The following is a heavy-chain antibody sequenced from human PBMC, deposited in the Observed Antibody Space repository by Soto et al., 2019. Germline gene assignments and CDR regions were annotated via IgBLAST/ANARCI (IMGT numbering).Heavy chain of an antibody. CDR2: ISGSGGST. CDR1: GFTFSSYA. D-gene: IGHD6-19*01. J-gene: IGHJ5*02. V-gene: IGHV3-23*01. Sequence: HPGGSLRLSCAASGFTFSSYAMSWVRQAPGKGLEWVSAISGSGGSTYYADSVKGRFTISRGNSKNTLYLQMNSLRAEDTAVYYCAKDSAVAGTSYKPRNWFDPWGQGTLVTSPQ. CDR3: AKDSAVAGTSYKPRNWFDP.